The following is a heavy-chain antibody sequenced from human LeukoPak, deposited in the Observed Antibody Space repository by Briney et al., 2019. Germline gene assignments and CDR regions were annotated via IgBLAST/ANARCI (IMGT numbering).Heavy chain of an antibody. V-gene: IGHV3-66*01. Sequence: GGSLRLSCAASGFTVSSNYMSWVRQAPGKGLEWVSVIYSGGSTYYADSVKGRFTISRDNAKNSLYLQMNSLRAEDTAVYYCARDPYCSGGSCYPPPDYWGQGTLVTVSS. J-gene: IGHJ4*02. CDR3: ARDPYCSGGSCYPPPDY. CDR2: IYSGGST. D-gene: IGHD2-15*01. CDR1: GFTVSSNY.